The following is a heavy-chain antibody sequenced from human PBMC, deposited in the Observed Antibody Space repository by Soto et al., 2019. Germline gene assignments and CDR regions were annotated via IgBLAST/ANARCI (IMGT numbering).Heavy chain of an antibody. CDR3: AKDQSLPPGSSWYRDYYHGMDV. D-gene: IGHD6-13*01. J-gene: IGHJ6*02. CDR2: ISYDGSNK. Sequence: GGSLRLSCAASGFTFSSYGMHWVRQAPGKGLEWVAVISYDGSNKYYADSVKGRFTISRDNSKNTLYLQMNSLRAEDTAVYYCAKDQSLPPGSSWYRDYYHGMDVWGQGTTVTVSS. V-gene: IGHV3-30*18. CDR1: GFTFSSYG.